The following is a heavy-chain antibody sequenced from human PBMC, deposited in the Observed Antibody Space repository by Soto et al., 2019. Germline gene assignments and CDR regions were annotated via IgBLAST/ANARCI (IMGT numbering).Heavy chain of an antibody. Sequence: QVQLVQSGAEVKKPGSSVKVSYKASGGTFSSYAISWVRQAPGQGLEWMGGIIPIFGTANYAQKFQGRVTITADESTSSAYMERSRLRYEDTAVYYCARDADYYYYGMDVWGQGTTVTVSS. CDR1: GGTFSSYA. V-gene: IGHV1-69*12. CDR3: ARDADYYYYGMDV. J-gene: IGHJ6*02. CDR2: IIPIFGTA.